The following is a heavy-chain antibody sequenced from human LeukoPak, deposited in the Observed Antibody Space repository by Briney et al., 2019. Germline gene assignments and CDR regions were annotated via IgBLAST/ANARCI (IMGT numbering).Heavy chain of an antibody. CDR1: GFTFSSYW. CDR2: IKQDGSEE. D-gene: IGHD6-13*01. V-gene: IGHV3-7*01. Sequence: GGSLRLSCAASGFTFSSYWMSWVRQAPGRGLEWVANIKQDGSEEYYVDSVKGRFTISRDNAKNSLYLQMNSLRAEDTAVYYCASVIAAAYPYYFDYWGQGTLVTVSS. J-gene: IGHJ4*02. CDR3: ASVIAAAYPYYFDY.